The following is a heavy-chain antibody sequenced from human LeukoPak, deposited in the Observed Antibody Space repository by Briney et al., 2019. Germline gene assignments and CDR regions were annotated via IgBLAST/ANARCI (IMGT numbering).Heavy chain of an antibody. J-gene: IGHJ4*02. CDR2: ISYDGSNK. V-gene: IGHV3-30*03. CDR1: GFTFSSYG. Sequence: PGRSLRLSCAASGFTFSSYGMHWGRQAPGKGLEWVAVISYDGSNKYYADSVKGRFTISRDNSKNTLYLQMNSLRAEDTAVYYCARDFSVPYWGQGTLVTVSS. CDR3: ARDFSVPY. D-gene: IGHD2/OR15-2a*01.